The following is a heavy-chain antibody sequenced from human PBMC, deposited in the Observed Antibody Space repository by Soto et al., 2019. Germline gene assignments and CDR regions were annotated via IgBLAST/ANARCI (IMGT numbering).Heavy chain of an antibody. CDR3: DY. J-gene: IGHJ4*02. Sequence: SVKVSCKDSGYTFTGHYIHWVRQAPEQGPEWIGEIGPGSGATRYAQKFQGRVTMTRDMSVSTIYMELNNLSPDDTAVYYFDYWGQGTLVTVSS. V-gene: IGHV1-2*02. CDR2: IGPGSGAT. CDR1: GYTFTGHY.